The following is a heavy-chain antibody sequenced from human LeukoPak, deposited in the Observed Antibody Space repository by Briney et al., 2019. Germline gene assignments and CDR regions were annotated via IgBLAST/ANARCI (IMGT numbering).Heavy chain of an antibody. V-gene: IGHV3-23*01. CDR3: AKDQNLAVTGPLGY. Sequence: GGSLRLSCAASGFTFSSYAMSWVRQAPGKGLEWLSGISGSGGSIYYADSVKGRFTIPRDNSKNTLYLQMNSLRAEDTALYYCAKDQNLAVTGPLGYWGQGTLVTVSS. CDR1: GFTFSSYA. D-gene: IGHD6-19*01. J-gene: IGHJ4*02. CDR2: ISGSGGSI.